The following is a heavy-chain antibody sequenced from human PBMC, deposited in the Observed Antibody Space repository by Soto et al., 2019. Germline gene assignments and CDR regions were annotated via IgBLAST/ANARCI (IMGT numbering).Heavy chain of an antibody. Sequence: EVQLVESGGGLVQPGGSLRLSCSASGFTFSSYDMHWVRQGTGKGLEWVSAIGTTGDTYYAGSVKGRFTIFRENDKNSLYLQMNSLRAGDADIYFCARAIGPTLFDYWGQGTLVTVSS. D-gene: IGHD3-22*01. CDR1: GFTFSSYD. CDR3: ARAIGPTLFDY. CDR2: IGTTGDT. J-gene: IGHJ4*02. V-gene: IGHV3-13*04.